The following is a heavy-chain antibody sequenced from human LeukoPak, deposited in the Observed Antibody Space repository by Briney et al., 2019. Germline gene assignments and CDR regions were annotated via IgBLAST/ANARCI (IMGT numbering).Heavy chain of an antibody. CDR1: GFTFSSYS. D-gene: IGHD2-21*02. CDR3: ARDLAYCGGDCYSGHLPIDY. Sequence: PGGSLRLSCAASGFTFSSYSMNWLRQAPGKGLEWVSSISSSSSYIYYADSVKGRFTIYRDNAKNSLYLQMNSLRAEDTAVYYCARDLAYCGGDCYSGHLPIDYWGQGTLVTVSS. V-gene: IGHV3-21*01. J-gene: IGHJ4*02. CDR2: ISSSSSYI.